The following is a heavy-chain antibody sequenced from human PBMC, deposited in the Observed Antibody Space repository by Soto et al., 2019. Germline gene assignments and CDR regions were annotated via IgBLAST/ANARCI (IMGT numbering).Heavy chain of an antibody. CDR2: IYNSGYT. J-gene: IGHJ5*02. V-gene: IGHV4-61*01. D-gene: IGHD4-17*01. CDR1: GASVSSDNYY. CDR3: ARAFCYGDFCFDP. Sequence: PWETLSLTCSVSGASVSSDNYYWSWIRQPPGKGLEWIGYIYNSGYTNYNPSLKSRVTISAGASKSQSSLKMNSMTAADTAVYYCARAFCYGDFCFDPWGRGTLLTVSS.